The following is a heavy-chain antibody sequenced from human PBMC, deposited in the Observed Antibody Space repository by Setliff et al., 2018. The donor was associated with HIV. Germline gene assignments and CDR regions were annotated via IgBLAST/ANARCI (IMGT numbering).Heavy chain of an antibody. V-gene: IGHV1-2*02. CDR1: GYTFTGYY. J-gene: IGHJ1*01. D-gene: IGHD3-22*01. Sequence: ASVKVSCKASGYTFTGYYMHWVRQAPGQGLEWMGWITPNSGGTNYAQKFQGRVTMTRDTSISTAYMELSRLRSDDTAVYYCARDPDYYDSSGYYPEYFQHWGQGTLVTVSS. CDR2: ITPNSGGT. CDR3: ARDPDYYDSSGYYPEYFQH.